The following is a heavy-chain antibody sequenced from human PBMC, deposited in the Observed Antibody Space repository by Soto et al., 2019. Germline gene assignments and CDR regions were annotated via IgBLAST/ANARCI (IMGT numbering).Heavy chain of an antibody. CDR1: GFTFSSYA. Sequence: EVQLLESGGGLVQPGGSLRLSCAASGFTFSSYAMNWVRHAPGKGLEWVSVISGSVGSTYDADSVKCRFTISRDNSKNTLNLQMTSLRAEDTAVYYFARRSSSWYFEYWGQGTLVTVSS. J-gene: IGHJ4*02. V-gene: IGHV3-23*01. CDR3: ARRSSSWYFEY. CDR2: ISGSVGST. D-gene: IGHD6-13*01.